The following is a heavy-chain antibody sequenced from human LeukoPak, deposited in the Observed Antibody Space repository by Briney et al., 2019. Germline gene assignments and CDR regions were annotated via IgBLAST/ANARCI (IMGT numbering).Heavy chain of an antibody. J-gene: IGHJ5*02. V-gene: IGHV1-8*01. CDR2: MNPNSGNT. Sequence: ASVKVSCKASGYTFTSYDINWVRQATGQGLEWMGWMNPNSGNTGYAQKFQGRVTMTRNTSISTAYKELSSLRSEDTAVYYCARDCSGGSCYNWFDPWGQGTLVTVSS. CDR1: GYTFTSYD. D-gene: IGHD2-15*01. CDR3: ARDCSGGSCYNWFDP.